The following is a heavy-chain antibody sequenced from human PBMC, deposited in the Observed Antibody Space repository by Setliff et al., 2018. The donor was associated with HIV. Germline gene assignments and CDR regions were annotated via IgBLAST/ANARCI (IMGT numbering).Heavy chain of an antibody. Sequence: SVKVSCKASGGTFSSYAISWVRQAPGQGLEWMGGIIPIFGTANYAQKFQGRVTITTDESTSTAYMELSSLRSEDTAVYYCARNRAHYYDSSGQMPFDIWGQGTMVTVSS. D-gene: IGHD3-22*01. CDR3: ARNRAHYYDSSGQMPFDI. J-gene: IGHJ3*02. CDR1: GGTFSSYA. CDR2: IIPIFGTA. V-gene: IGHV1-69*05.